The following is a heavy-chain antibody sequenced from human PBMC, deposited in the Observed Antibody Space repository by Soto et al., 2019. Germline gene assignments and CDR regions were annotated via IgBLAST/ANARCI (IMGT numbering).Heavy chain of an antibody. J-gene: IGHJ5*02. CDR3: ARICNGGSCYSAWFDP. D-gene: IGHD2-15*01. CDR2: IYYSGST. V-gene: IGHV4-31*03. Sequence: QVQLQESGPGLVKPSQTLSLTCTVSGGSISSGGYYWSWIRQHPGKGLEWIGYIYYSGSTYYNPSRKSRVTISVDTSKNQFSLKLSSVTAADTAVYYCARICNGGSCYSAWFDPWGQGTLVTVSS. CDR1: GGSISSGGYY.